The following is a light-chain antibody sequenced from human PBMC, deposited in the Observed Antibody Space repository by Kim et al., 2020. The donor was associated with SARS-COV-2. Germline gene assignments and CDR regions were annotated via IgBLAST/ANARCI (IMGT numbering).Light chain of an antibody. CDR2: AAS. J-gene: IGKJ4*01. Sequence: AIRMTQSPSSLSASTGDRVTITCRASQGISSYLAWYQQKPGKAPKLLIYAASTLQSGVPSRFSGSGSGTDFTLTINCLQSEDFATYYCRQYYSYPHFFGGGTKVDIK. CDR1: QGISSY. CDR3: RQYYSYPHF. V-gene: IGKV1-8*01.